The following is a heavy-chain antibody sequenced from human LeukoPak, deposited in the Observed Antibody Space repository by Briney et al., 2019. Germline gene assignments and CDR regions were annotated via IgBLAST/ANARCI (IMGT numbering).Heavy chain of an antibody. CDR3: ATTPISRSYYLR. Sequence: GESLKISCKGFEHPLNGYWVAWVRQIPGKGLEWMGIVYPRDSDTIYSPSFRGQVTISVDKSITTAYLQWSSLKASDSAIYYCATTPISRSYYLRWGQGTRVTVSS. V-gene: IGHV5-51*01. J-gene: IGHJ4*02. CDR2: VYPRDSDT. CDR1: EHPLNGYW. D-gene: IGHD1-26*01.